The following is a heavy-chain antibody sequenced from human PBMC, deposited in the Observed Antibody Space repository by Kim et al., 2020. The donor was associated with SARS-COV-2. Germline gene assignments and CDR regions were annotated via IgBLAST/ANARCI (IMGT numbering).Heavy chain of an antibody. D-gene: IGHD5-12*01. V-gene: IGHV3-7*01. Sequence: GGSLILSCAASGFNFREYWMRWVRQSPGKGLEWVADLNEDGSEKFYMDSVRGRFTISRDNAKNSLFLQMNSLRAEDAALYYCARGGSYSFEYWGQGSLVT. CDR2: LNEDGSEK. CDR3: ARGGSYSFEY. CDR1: GFNFREYW. J-gene: IGHJ4*02.